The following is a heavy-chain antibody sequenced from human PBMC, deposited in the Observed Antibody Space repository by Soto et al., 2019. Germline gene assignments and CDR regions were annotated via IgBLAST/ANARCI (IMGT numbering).Heavy chain of an antibody. CDR3: ARAPYDILTGYSVNDYYYYGMDV. J-gene: IGHJ6*02. V-gene: IGHV5-51*01. CDR1: GYSFTSYW. CDR2: IYPGDSDT. D-gene: IGHD3-9*01. Sequence: GESLKISCKVSGYSFTSYWISWVRQMPGKGLEWMGIIYPGDSDTRYSPSFQGQVTISADKSISTAYLQWSSLKASDTAMYYCARAPYDILTGYSVNDYYYYGMDVWGQGTTVTVSS.